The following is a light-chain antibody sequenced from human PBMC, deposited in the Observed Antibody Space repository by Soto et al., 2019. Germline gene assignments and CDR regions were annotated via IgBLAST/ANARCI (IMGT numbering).Light chain of an antibody. J-gene: IGLJ1*01. Sequence: QSVLTQPPSASGTPGQRVTISCSGSNSNIGSNAVNWYQQLPGTAPKLLIYSNNQRPSGVPDRFSVSKSGTSASLAISGPQSEDEADYFCAAWDDSLTGYVFGTGTKVTVL. CDR2: SNN. CDR1: NSNIGSNA. CDR3: AAWDDSLTGYV. V-gene: IGLV1-44*01.